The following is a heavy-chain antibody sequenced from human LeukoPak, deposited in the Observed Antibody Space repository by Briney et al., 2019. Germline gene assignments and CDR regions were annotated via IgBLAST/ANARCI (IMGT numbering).Heavy chain of an antibody. CDR2: INPNSDYT. D-gene: IGHD2-21*01. V-gene: IGHV1-2*02. Sequence: GASVKVSCKASGYSFTGYYIHWVRQAPGRGLEWMGWINPNSDYTSYAQKFQGRITLTRDTSISTVYMELSPLTSDDTAVYYCAVAPGDYWGQGTLVTVSS. CDR3: AVAPGDY. CDR1: GYSFTGYY. J-gene: IGHJ4*02.